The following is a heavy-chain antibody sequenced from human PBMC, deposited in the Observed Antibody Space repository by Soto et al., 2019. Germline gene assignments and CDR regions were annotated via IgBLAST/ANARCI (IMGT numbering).Heavy chain of an antibody. Sequence: GGSLRLSCAASGLTFSDAWMSWVRQAPGKGLDWVGRIKSKSDGGTTEYAAPVRGRFTISRDDSKNTLYLQMNSLKTEDTAVYYCTTDLWRIAVVVGSTGYFNPWGQGTPVTVSS. CDR2: IKSKSDGGTT. CDR3: TTDLWRIAVVVGSTGYFNP. CDR1: GLTFSDAW. J-gene: IGHJ5*02. D-gene: IGHD2-15*01. V-gene: IGHV3-15*01.